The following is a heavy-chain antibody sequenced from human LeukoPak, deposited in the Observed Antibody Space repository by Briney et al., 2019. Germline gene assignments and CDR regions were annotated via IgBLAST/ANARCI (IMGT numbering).Heavy chain of an antibody. CDR1: GFTVSGYG. V-gene: IGHV3-23*03. J-gene: IGHJ4*02. Sequence: GGSLRLSCAASGFTVSGYGMYWVRQAPRKGLEWVAGIYGGGGVIKSAASMKGRFTISRDNSENILYLQMDSLRVEDTAIYYCAKDRVPDSGYDIDYWGQGTLVTVSS. D-gene: IGHD5-12*01. CDR2: IYGGGGVI. CDR3: AKDRVPDSGYDIDY.